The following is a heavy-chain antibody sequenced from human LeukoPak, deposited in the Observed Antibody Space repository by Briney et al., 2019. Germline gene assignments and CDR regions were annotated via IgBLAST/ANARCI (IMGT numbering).Heavy chain of an antibody. D-gene: IGHD2-15*01. J-gene: IGHJ4*02. Sequence: SETLSLTCTVSGGSISSYYWSWIRQPPGKGLEWIGYIYYTGTTNYNPSLKGRVTISVDTSKNQFSLKLSSVTAADTAVYYCARGGWRLDYWGQGTLVTVSS. V-gene: IGHV4-59*01. CDR1: GGSISSYY. CDR3: ARGGWRLDY. CDR2: IYYTGTT.